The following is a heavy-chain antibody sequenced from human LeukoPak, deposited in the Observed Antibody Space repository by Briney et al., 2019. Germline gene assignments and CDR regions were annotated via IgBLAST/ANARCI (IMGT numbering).Heavy chain of an antibody. CDR1: GYTFSGYY. CDR2: INPNTGAT. J-gene: IGHJ6*03. V-gene: IGHV1-2*02. CDR3: ARAPYYYYYYMDV. Sequence: ASVKVSCKASGYTFSGYYVHWVRQAPGQGLEWMGWINPNTGATNYAQKFQGRVTMTRDTSISAAYMELSRLRSDDTAVYYCARAPYYYYYYMDVWGKGTTVTVSS.